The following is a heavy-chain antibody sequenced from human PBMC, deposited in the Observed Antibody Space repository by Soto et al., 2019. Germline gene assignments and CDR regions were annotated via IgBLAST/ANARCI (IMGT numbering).Heavy chain of an antibody. V-gene: IGHV3-33*01. D-gene: IGHD6-13*01. CDR1: GFTYSSYG. Sequence: PGGSLRLSCAASGFTYSSYGMHWVRQAPGKGLEWVAVIWYDGSNKYYADSVKGRFTISRDNSKNTLYLQMNSLRAEDTAVYYCARVDSSSWYSNYWGQGTLVTVSS. J-gene: IGHJ4*02. CDR2: IWYDGSNK. CDR3: ARVDSSSWYSNY.